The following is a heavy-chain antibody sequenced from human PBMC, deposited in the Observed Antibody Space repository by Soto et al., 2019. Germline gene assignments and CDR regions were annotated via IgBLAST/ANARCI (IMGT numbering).Heavy chain of an antibody. CDR1: GGSFSGYY. CDR2: INHSGST. Sequence: TSETLSLTCAVYGGSFSGYYWSWIRQPPGKGLEWIGEINHSGSTNYNPSLKSRVTISVDTSKNQFSLKLSSVTAADTAVYYCARPLSVWRDTDPFDIWGQGTMVTV. J-gene: IGHJ3*02. D-gene: IGHD2-21*01. V-gene: IGHV4-34*01. CDR3: ARPLSVWRDTDPFDI.